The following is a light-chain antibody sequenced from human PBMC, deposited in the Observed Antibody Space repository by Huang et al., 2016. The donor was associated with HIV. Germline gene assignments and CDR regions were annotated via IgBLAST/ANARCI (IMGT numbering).Light chain of an antibody. CDR3: HQRRKWPQT. V-gene: IGKV3-11*01. CDR1: QSVGVY. J-gene: IGKJ2*01. Sequence: EILLTQSPATLSVTPGETATLSCRASQSVGVYLGWSQQKPGQAPKLLIFDTSNRATDVPLRFSGNGSETDFTLTITPLEPEDFAVYYCHQRRKWPQTFGQGTKLEI. CDR2: DTS.